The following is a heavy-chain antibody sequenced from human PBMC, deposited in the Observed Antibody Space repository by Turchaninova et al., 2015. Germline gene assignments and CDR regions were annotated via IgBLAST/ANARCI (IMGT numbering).Heavy chain of an antibody. CDR2: ISGSGAST. J-gene: IGHJ6*02. CDR1: GVTLERSA. CDR3: AKDIRPAINYYYYGMDV. D-gene: IGHD3-16*01. V-gene: IGHV3-23*01. Sequence: GGFLELGGADVGVTLERSAVTWGSQAPGKGLEWVSAISGSGASTFYADSVKGRFAISRDNSKNTVYLQMDSLRVEDTAIYYCAKDIRPAINYYYYGMDVWGQGTTVNVSS.